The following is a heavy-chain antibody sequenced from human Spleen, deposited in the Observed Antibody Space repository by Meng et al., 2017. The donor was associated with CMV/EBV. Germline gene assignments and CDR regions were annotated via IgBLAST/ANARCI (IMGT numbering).Heavy chain of an antibody. CDR2: IWYDGSNK. V-gene: IGHV3-33*06. CDR1: GFTFSSYG. Sequence: GSLRLSCAASGFTFSSYGMHWVRQAPGKGLEWVAVIWYDGSNKYYADSVKGRFTISRDNSKNTLYLHMNSLRAEDTAVYYCAKDRHCSSTSCYPNYYYYGMDVWGQGTTVTVSS. D-gene: IGHD2-2*01. J-gene: IGHJ6*02. CDR3: AKDRHCSSTSCYPNYYYYGMDV.